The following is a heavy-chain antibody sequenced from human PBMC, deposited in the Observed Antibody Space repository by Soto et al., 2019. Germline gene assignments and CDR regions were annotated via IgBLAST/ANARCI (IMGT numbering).Heavy chain of an antibody. CDR3: ARSATIVVVVAATPVWFDP. Sequence: QVQLQESGPGLVKPSGTLSLTCAVSGGSISSSNWWSWVRQPPGKGLEWIGEIYHSGSTNYNPSLKGRVTISVDKSKNQFSLKLSSVTAADTAVYYCARSATIVVVVAATPVWFDPWGQGTLVTVSS. J-gene: IGHJ5*02. CDR2: IYHSGST. CDR1: GGSISSSNW. V-gene: IGHV4-4*02. D-gene: IGHD2-15*01.